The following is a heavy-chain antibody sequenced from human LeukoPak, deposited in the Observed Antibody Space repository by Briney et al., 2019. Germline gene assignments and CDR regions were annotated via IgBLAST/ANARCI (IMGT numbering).Heavy chain of an antibody. Sequence: GGSLRLSCAASGFTFSSYWMHWVRQAPGKGLVWVSRINSDGSSTSYADSVKGRFTISRDNAKNTLYLQMNSLRAEDTAVYYCAKDDSGYDFGGVDVWGQGTTVTVSS. V-gene: IGHV3-74*01. CDR1: GFTFSSYW. J-gene: IGHJ6*02. CDR2: INSDGSST. CDR3: AKDDSGYDFGGVDV. D-gene: IGHD5-12*01.